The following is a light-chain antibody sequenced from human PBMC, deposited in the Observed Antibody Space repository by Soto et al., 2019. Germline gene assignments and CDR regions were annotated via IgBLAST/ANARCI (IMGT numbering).Light chain of an antibody. CDR1: SSNIGNNY. V-gene: IGLV1-47*01. CDR2: RNN. J-gene: IGLJ2*01. Sequence: QSVLTQPPSASGTPGQRVTISCSGSSSNIGNNYVHWYQHLPGTAPKLLIYRNNQRPSGVPDRVSGSKSGTSASLAISGLRSEDEADYYCAAWDDSLSGVVFGGGTKVTVL. CDR3: AAWDDSLSGVV.